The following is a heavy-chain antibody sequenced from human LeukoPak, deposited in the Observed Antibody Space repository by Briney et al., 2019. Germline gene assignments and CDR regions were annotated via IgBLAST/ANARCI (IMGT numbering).Heavy chain of an antibody. CDR1: GYTFTSYY. J-gene: IGHJ6*02. CDR2: INPNSGGT. D-gene: IGHD6-13*01. V-gene: IGHV1-2*04. Sequence: GASVKVSCKASGYTFTSYYMHWVRQAPGQGLEWMGWINPNSGGTNYAQKFQGWVTMTRDTSISTAYMELSRLRSDDTAVYYCARDIAAAGTNYYYGMDVWGQGTTVTVSS. CDR3: ARDIAAAGTNYYYGMDV.